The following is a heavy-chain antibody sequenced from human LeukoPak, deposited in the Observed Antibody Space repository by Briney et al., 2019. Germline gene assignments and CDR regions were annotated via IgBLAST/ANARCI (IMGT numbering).Heavy chain of an antibody. Sequence: GGSLRLSCAASGFTFSSYAMSWVRQAPGKGLEWVSAISGSGGSTYYADSVKGRFTISRDNSKNTLYLQMNSLRAEDTAVYYCAKPLDSSGYYYVNYFDYWGQGTLVTVSS. D-gene: IGHD3-22*01. V-gene: IGHV3-23*01. CDR2: ISGSGGST. CDR1: GFTFSSYA. CDR3: AKPLDSSGYYYVNYFDY. J-gene: IGHJ4*02.